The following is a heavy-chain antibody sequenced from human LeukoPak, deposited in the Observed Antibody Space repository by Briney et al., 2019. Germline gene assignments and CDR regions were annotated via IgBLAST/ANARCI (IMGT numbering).Heavy chain of an antibody. D-gene: IGHD6-6*01. J-gene: IGHJ5*02. CDR3: ARDPVPYSSSWWFDP. CDR2: INHSGST. V-gene: IGHV4-34*01. CDR1: GGSFSGYY. Sequence: SETLSLTCAVYGGSFSGYYWSWIRQPPGKGLEWIGEINHSGSTNYNPSLKSRVTMSVDTSKNQFSLKLSSVTAADTAVYYCARDPVPYSSSWWFDPWGQGTLVTVSS.